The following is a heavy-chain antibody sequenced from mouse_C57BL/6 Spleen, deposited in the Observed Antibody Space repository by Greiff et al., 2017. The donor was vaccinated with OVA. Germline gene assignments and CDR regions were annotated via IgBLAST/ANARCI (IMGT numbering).Heavy chain of an antibody. J-gene: IGHJ4*01. CDR2: IYPGDGDT. V-gene: IGHV1-82*01. Sequence: QVQLQQSGPELVKPGASVKISCKASGYAFSSSWMNWVKQRPGKGLEWIGRIYPGDGDTNYNGKFKGKATLTADKSSSTAYMQLSSLTSEDSAVYFCASNAMDYWGQGTSVTVSS. CDR3: ASNAMDY. CDR1: GYAFSSSW.